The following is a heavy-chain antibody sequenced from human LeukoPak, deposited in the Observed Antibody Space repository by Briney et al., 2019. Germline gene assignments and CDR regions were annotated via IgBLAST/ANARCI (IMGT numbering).Heavy chain of an antibody. CDR2: IIPIFGTA. J-gene: IGHJ4*02. CDR3: ARFSVAGTNFDY. CDR1: GYAFTSYD. V-gene: IGHV1-69*13. Sequence: ASVKVSCKASGYAFTSYDINRVRQATGQGLEWMGGIIPIFGTANYAQKLQGRVTITADESTSTAYMELSSLRSEDTAVYYCARFSVAGTNFDYWGQGTLVTVSS. D-gene: IGHD6-19*01.